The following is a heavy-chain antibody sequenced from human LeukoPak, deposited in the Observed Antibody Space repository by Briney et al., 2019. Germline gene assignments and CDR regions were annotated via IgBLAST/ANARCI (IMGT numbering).Heavy chain of an antibody. D-gene: IGHD3-10*01. CDR2: ISGSGGST. CDR1: GFTFSSYA. V-gene: IGHV3-23*01. CDR3: AKGRRINEYFQH. J-gene: IGHJ1*01. Sequence: PGGSLRLSCAASGFTFSSYAMSWVRQAPGKGLEWVTAISGSGGSTYYADSVKGRFTISRDNSKNTLYLQMNSLRAEDTAVYYCAKGRRINEYFQHWGQGTLVTVSS.